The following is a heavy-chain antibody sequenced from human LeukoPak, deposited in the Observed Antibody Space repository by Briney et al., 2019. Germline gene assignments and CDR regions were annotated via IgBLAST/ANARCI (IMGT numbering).Heavy chain of an antibody. CDR3: ARDGNYYGSRYYYYMDV. J-gene: IGHJ6*03. CDR2: IYYSGST. Sequence: PSETLSLTCTVSGGSISSSSYYWGWIRQPPGKGLEWIGSIYYSGSTYYNPSLKSRVTISVDTSKNQFSLKLSSVTTADTAVYYCARDGNYYGSRYYYYMDVWGKGTTVTISS. CDR1: GGSISSSSYY. D-gene: IGHD3-10*01. V-gene: IGHV4-39*02.